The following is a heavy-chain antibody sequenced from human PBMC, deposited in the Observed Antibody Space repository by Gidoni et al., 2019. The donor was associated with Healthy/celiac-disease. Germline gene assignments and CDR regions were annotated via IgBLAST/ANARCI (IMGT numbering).Heavy chain of an antibody. V-gene: IGHV3-7*01. CDR1: GSTLSSYW. CDR3: ARGGPGLRWVFDY. J-gene: IGHJ4*02. D-gene: IGHD4-17*01. Sequence: EVQLVDSGGGLVQSGGSLRPPRSPSGSTLSSYWMSWVRQAPGKGLEWVANIKQDGSEKYYVDSVKGRFTISRDNAKNSLYLQMNSLRAEDTAVYYCARGGPGLRWVFDYWGQGTLVTVSS. CDR2: IKQDGSEK.